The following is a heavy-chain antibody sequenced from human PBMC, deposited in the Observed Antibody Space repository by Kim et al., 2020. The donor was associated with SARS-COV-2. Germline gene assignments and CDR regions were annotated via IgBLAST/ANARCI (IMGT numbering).Heavy chain of an antibody. CDR1: GFTFSNHY. Sequence: GGSLRLSCAASGFTFSNHYISWIRQAPGKGLEWVANIKQDGSDKYYVNSVKGRFAISRDNAKNSLYLQMNSLRAEDSAVYYCAREGDAVDLWCHGPIVTV. CDR3: AREGDAVDL. V-gene: IGHV3-7*01. CDR2: IKQDGSDK. J-gene: IGHJ3*01.